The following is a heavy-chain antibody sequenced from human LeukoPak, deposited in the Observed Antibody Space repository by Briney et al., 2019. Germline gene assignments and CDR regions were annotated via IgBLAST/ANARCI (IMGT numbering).Heavy chain of an antibody. J-gene: IGHJ4*02. V-gene: IGHV3-7*01. Sequence: GGSLRLSCAASGFTFSSYWMNWVRQAPGKGLEWVANIKQDGSVENYVDSVKGRFTISRDNAKNSLYLQMSSLRAENTAVYYCARDPVGAPYYDYWGQGTLVTVSS. CDR1: GFTFSSYW. CDR2: IKQDGSVE. CDR3: ARDPVGAPYYDY. D-gene: IGHD1-26*01.